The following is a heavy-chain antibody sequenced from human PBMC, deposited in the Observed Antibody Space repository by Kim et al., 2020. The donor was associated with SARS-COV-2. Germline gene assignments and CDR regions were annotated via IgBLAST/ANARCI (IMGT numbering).Heavy chain of an antibody. J-gene: IGHJ4*02. CDR2: IYPGDSDT. CDR3: ARGGSYYDSSGYSPYWPLDY. V-gene: IGHV5-51*01. CDR1: GYSFTSYW. D-gene: IGHD3-22*01. Sequence: GESLKISCKGSGYSFTSYWIGWVRQMPGKGLEWMGIIYPGDSDTRYSPSFQGQVTISADKSISTAYLQWSSLKASDTAMYYCARGGSYYDSSGYSPYWPLDYWGQGTLVTVSS.